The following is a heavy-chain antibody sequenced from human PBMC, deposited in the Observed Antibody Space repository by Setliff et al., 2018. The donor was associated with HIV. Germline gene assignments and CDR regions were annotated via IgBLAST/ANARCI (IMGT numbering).Heavy chain of an antibody. CDR3: TRHLPVYYGSGVSYYFDY. V-gene: IGHV4-61*05. Sequence: SETLSLTCTVSGGPISANDYYWGWIRQPPGKGLEWIGYFANDGSTNYNPPLKSRVTISLDTSKNEVSLKLTSVTAADTAMYYCTRHLPVYYGSGVSYYFDYWGQGTLVTVSS. D-gene: IGHD3-10*01. J-gene: IGHJ4*02. CDR1: GGPISANDYY. CDR2: FANDGST.